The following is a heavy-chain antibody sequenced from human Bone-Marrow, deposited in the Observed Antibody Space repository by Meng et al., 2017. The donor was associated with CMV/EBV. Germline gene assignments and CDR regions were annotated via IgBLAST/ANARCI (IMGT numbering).Heavy chain of an antibody. D-gene: IGHD2-21*01. Sequence: SGYTFTSYGISWVRQAPGQGLEWMGWISAYNGNTNYAQKLQGRVTMTTDTSTSTAYMELRSLRSDDTAVYYCARSRGVVIAMPFDHWGQGTLVTVSS. CDR2: ISAYNGNT. J-gene: IGHJ4*02. CDR3: ARSRGVVIAMPFDH. V-gene: IGHV1-18*01. CDR1: GYTFTSYG.